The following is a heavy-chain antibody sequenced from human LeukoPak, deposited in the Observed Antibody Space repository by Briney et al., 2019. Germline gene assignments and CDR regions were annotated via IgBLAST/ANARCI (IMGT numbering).Heavy chain of an antibody. CDR2: INHSGST. D-gene: IGHD6-13*01. V-gene: IGHV4-34*01. J-gene: IGHJ4*02. CDR1: GGSFSVYY. Sequence: SETLSLTCAVYGGSFSVYYWSWIRQPPGKGLEWIGEINHSGSTNYNPSLKSRVTISVDTSKNQFSLKLSSVTAADTAVYYCARGGRQQQLVLGFVDYWGQGTLVTVSS. CDR3: ARGGRQQQLVLGFVDY.